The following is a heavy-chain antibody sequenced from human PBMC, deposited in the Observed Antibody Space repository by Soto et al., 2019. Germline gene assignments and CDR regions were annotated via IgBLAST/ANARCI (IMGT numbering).Heavy chain of an antibody. D-gene: IGHD6-13*01. CDR2: IYYSGST. J-gene: IGHJ3*02. CDR3: ARRYSSAFDI. V-gene: IGHV4-59*08. CDR1: GGSISSYY. Sequence: SETLSLTFTVSGGSISSYYWSWIRQPPGKGLEWIGYIYYSGSTNYNPSLKSRVTISVDTSKNQFSLKLSSVTAADTAVYYCARRYSSAFDIWGQGTMVTVSS.